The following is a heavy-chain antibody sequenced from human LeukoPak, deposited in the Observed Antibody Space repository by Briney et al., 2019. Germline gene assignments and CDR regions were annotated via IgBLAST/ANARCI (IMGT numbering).Heavy chain of an antibody. V-gene: IGHV1-69*04. J-gene: IGHJ4*02. D-gene: IGHD6-13*01. CDR1: GGTFSSYA. CDR2: IIPILGIA. CDR3: ARYSSTWNAAFDY. Sequence: SVKVSCKASGGTFSSYAISWVRQAPGQGLEWMGRIIPILGIANYAQKFQGRVTMTRDTSTSTVYMELSGLRSDDTAVYFCARYSSTWNAAFDYWGRGTLVTVSS.